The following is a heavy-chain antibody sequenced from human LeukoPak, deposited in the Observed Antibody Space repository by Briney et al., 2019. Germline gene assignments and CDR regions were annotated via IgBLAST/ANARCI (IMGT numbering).Heavy chain of an antibody. CDR2: IYYTGST. J-gene: IGHJ4*02. Sequence: SETLSLTCTVSGGSITGYYWSWIRQSPGKGLEWIGYIYYTGSTNYNPSLKSRVTISVDTSKKHFSLNLSFVTASDTAVYYCARGGMSSYDHFDYWGQGILVTVSS. V-gene: IGHV4-59*01. CDR3: ARGGMSSYDHFDY. CDR1: GGSITGYY. D-gene: IGHD5-12*01.